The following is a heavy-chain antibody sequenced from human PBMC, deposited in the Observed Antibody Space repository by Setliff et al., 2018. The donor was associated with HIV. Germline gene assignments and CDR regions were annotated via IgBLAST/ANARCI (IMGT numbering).Heavy chain of an antibody. Sequence: SETLSLTCTVSGGSISSYYWSWIRQPPGKVLEWIGYIYTSGSTNYNPSLKSRVTISVDTSKNQFSLKLSSVTAADTAVYYCARSGSSWYDYWGPGTLVTVSS. V-gene: IGHV4-4*08. CDR2: IYTSGST. CDR3: ARSGSSWYDY. D-gene: IGHD6-13*01. J-gene: IGHJ4*02. CDR1: GGSISSYY.